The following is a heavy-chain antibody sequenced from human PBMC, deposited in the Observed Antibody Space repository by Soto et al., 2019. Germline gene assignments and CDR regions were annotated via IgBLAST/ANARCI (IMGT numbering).Heavy chain of an antibody. V-gene: IGHV1-69*13. J-gene: IGHJ5*01. CDR2: IIPMFGTT. CDR1: GGTFSRNA. D-gene: IGHD6-13*01. Sequence: SVKLTCKASGGTFSRNAINWVRQAPGQGLEWMGGIIPMFGTTNYAQKFKGRVTITADESTSTVYMELNTLRSEDAAVYYCARASIHGSSWYFWFDPWGQGTLVTVSS. CDR3: ARASIHGSSWYFWFDP.